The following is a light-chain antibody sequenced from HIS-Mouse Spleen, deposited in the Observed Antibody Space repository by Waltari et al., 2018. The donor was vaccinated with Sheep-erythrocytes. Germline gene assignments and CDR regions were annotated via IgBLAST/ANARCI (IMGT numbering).Light chain of an antibody. V-gene: IGLV3-1*01. Sequence: SYELTQPPSVSVSPGQTASITCSGDKLGDKYACWYQQKPGQSPVLVIYQDSKRPSGIPEGFSGSTSGNTATLTIGGTQAMDEADYYCQAWDSSTAWNVVFGGGTKLTVL. CDR3: QAWDSSTAWNVV. CDR1: KLGDKY. CDR2: QDS. J-gene: IGLJ2*01.